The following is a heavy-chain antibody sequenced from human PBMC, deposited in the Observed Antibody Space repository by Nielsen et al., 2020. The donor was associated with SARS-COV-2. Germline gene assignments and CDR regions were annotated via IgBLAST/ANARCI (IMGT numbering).Heavy chain of an antibody. J-gene: IGHJ6*02. V-gene: IGHV4-30-4*01. CDR2: IYYSGYT. Sequence: SETLSLTCSVSGDSISGSDYYWTWIRQPPGKGLEWTGYIYYSGYTSYNRSLKSRVTISVDTSENQFSLELRSVTAADTAVYYCARDAYGDSSFYSYGLDVWGQGTTVAVSS. CDR1: GDSISGSDYY. CDR3: ARDAYGDSSFYSYGLDV. D-gene: IGHD4-17*01.